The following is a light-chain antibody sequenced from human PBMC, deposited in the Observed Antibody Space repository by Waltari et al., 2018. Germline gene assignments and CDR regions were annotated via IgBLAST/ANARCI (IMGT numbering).Light chain of an antibody. CDR2: DAS. V-gene: IGKV3-11*01. Sequence: EIVLTQSPATLSLSPGERATLPCRASQRVSSYLAWYQQKPGQAPRLLIYDASNRATGIPARFSGRGSGTDFTLTISSLEPEDFAVYYCQQRSNWPLTFGGGTKVEIK. CDR3: QQRSNWPLT. CDR1: QRVSSY. J-gene: IGKJ4*01.